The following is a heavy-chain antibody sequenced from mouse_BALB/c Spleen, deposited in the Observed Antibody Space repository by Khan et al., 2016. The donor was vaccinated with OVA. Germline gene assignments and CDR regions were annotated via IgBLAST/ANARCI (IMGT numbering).Heavy chain of an antibody. CDR2: IFPNDGGT. D-gene: IGHD2-2*01. J-gene: IGHJ3*01. Sequence: VQLQQSGPELVKPGASVKIPCKASGYPFTDYNMAWVKQSHGRGLEWIGDIFPNDGGTVYNQKFKGKATLNVDKSSSQAVMGLRSLTSGDYAVDYGARVGYGGLASWGQGTLVTVSA. CDR1: GYPFTDYN. V-gene: IGHV1-18*01. CDR3: ARVGYGGLAS.